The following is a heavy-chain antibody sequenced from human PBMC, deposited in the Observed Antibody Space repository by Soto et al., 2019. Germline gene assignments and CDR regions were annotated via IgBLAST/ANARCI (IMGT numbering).Heavy chain of an antibody. CDR1: GYTFSSYG. V-gene: IGHV1-18*01. D-gene: IGHD3-16*01. CDR3: ARDRGGDGMDV. Sequence: QVQLVQSGAEVKKPGASVKVSCKASGYTFSSYGISRVRQAPGQGLEWMGWISGYNGNTNYAQKLQGRVTMTIDTSTSTGYMELRSLRSDDTAVYYCARDRGGDGMDVWGQGTTVTVSS. J-gene: IGHJ6*02. CDR2: ISGYNGNT.